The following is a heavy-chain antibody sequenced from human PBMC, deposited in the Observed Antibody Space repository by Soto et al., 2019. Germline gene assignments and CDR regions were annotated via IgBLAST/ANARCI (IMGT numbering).Heavy chain of an antibody. CDR1: RFSFWTYA. Sequence: HGGSMRICCAASRFSFWTYAMSWVLKAPGKGLEWVSVISGTGGGTSYADSVKGRFTISRDNSKNTLYLQMNSLGVEDTAVYYCARHPPPGYYYDSSGYYGYFQHWGQGTPVPVIS. J-gene: IGHJ1*01. CDR3: ARHPPPGYYYDSSGYYGYFQH. D-gene: IGHD3-22*01. CDR2: ISGTGGGT. V-gene: IGHV3-23*01.